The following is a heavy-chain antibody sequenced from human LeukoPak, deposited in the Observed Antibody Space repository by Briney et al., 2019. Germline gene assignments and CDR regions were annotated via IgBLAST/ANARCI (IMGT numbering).Heavy chain of an antibody. V-gene: IGHV4-59*01. D-gene: IGHD3-3*01. CDR1: GGSISSYY. J-gene: IGHJ4*02. CDR3: ARAKSIFGVVSTFDY. Sequence: SETLSLTCTVSGGSISSYYWSWIRQPPGKGLEWLGYIYYTGSTNYNPSLKSRVTISVDTSKNQFSLKLNSVTAADTAVYYCARAKSIFGVVSTFDYWGQGTLVTVSS. CDR2: IYYTGST.